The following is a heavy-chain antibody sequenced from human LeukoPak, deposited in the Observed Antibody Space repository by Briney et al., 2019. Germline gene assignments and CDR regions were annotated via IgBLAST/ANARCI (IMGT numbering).Heavy chain of an antibody. CDR2: INHSGST. J-gene: IGHJ4*02. CDR3: ARGRPGYYYGSGSYYPLDY. V-gene: IGHV4-39*07. D-gene: IGHD3-10*01. Sequence: SETLSLTCTVSGGSISTGSYYWSWIRQPPGKGLEWIGEINHSGSTNYNPSLKSRVTISVDTSKNQFSLKLSSVTAADTAVYYCARGRPGYYYGSGSYYPLDYWGQGTLVTVSS. CDR1: GGSISTGSYY.